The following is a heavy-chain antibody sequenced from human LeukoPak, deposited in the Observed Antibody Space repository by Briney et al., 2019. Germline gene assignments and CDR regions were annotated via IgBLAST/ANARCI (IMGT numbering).Heavy chain of an antibody. Sequence: ASVKVSCKASGYTFTSYYIHWVRQAPGQGLEWMGWINPNSGGTNNAQKFQGRVTMTRDTSISTAYMELSRLRSDDTAVYYCARVLFYSSGNKSNRVDYWGQGTLVTVPS. CDR2: INPNSGGT. V-gene: IGHV1-2*02. D-gene: IGHD6-19*01. J-gene: IGHJ4*02. CDR3: ARVLFYSSGNKSNRVDY. CDR1: GYTFTSYY.